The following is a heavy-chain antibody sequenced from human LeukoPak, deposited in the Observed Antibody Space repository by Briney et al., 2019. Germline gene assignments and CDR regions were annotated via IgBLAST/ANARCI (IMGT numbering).Heavy chain of an antibody. CDR2: IYYSGST. Sequence: PSETLSLTCTVSGGSLSSYYWSWIRQPPGKGLEWIGYIYYSGSTNNNPALKSQVTISLDTSQNQFSQELSSVTAADTAVYYCGRGPATAATRYFDLWGRGTRVSVSS. CDR3: GRGPATAATRYFDL. CDR1: GGSLSSYY. V-gene: IGHV4-59*01. J-gene: IGHJ2*01. D-gene: IGHD2-15*01.